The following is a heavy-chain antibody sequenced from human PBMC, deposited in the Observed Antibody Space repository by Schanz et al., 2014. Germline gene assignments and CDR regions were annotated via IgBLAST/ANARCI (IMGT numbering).Heavy chain of an antibody. CDR1: GFTFSDYW. CDR3: ARDLPRTFLFDY. J-gene: IGHJ4*02. Sequence: VQLVESGGGLVQPGGSLRLSCTASGFTFSDYWMSWVRQAPGKGPEWVANIKHDGSVKDYVDSVKGRFTISRDNAKNSLYLQMTSLRAEDTAVYYCARDLPRTFLFDYWGQGTLVTVSS. V-gene: IGHV3-7*01. CDR2: IKHDGSVK.